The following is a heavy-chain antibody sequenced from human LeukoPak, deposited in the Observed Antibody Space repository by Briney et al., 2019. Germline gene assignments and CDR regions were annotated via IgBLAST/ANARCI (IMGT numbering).Heavy chain of an antibody. D-gene: IGHD3-3*01. CDR2: ISGSGGST. CDR3: ASRQNTIYYMDI. V-gene: IGHV3-23*01. Sequence: PGGSLRLSCAASGYTFIIYAMTWVRQAPGKGLEWVSSISGSGGSTYYADSVQGRFTISRDNSKNTLYLQMNSLRAEDTAVYYCASRQNTIYYMDIWGKGTTVTVSS. J-gene: IGHJ6*03. CDR1: GYTFIIYA.